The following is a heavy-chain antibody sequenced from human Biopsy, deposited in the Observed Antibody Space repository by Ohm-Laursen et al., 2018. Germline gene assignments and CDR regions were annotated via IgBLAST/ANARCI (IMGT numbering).Heavy chain of an antibody. CDR1: GGSITTSG. D-gene: IGHD3-3*01. V-gene: IGHV1-69*04. Sequence: ASVKVSCKTSGGSITTSGISWVRQAPGQGLEWVGRIVPILGHLNYAQRFQGRVSITADKSTSYVYMELSRLTSGDTAVYYCAADADGYYTEFDYWGPGTLVTVSS. CDR2: IVPILGHL. CDR3: AADADGYYTEFDY. J-gene: IGHJ4*02.